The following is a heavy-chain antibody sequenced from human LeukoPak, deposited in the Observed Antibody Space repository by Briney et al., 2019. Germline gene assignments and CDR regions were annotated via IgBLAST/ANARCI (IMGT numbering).Heavy chain of an antibody. Sequence: ASVKVSCKASGYTFTGYYMHWVRQAPGKGLEWMGGFDPEDGETIYTQKFQGRVTMTEDTSTDTAYMELSSLRSDDTAVFYCATGQYSGYAFDYWGQGSLVSVSS. D-gene: IGHD5-12*01. CDR2: FDPEDGET. CDR3: ATGQYSGYAFDY. J-gene: IGHJ4*02. V-gene: IGHV1-24*01. CDR1: GYTFTGYY.